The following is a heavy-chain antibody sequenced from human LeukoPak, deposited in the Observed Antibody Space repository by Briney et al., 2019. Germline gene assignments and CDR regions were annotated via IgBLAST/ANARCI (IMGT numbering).Heavy chain of an antibody. J-gene: IGHJ4*02. CDR3: ARDPSNSSGYHAHFDS. Sequence: ASVNVSCKASGYTFSHHGISWVRQAPGQGLETMGWISCYNGDTMYAQNVQGRVTMTTDTSTRTAYIELRSLRSDDTAMYYCARDPSNSSGYHAHFDSWGQGTLVTVSS. CDR1: GYTFSHHG. V-gene: IGHV1-18*01. CDR2: ISCYNGDT. D-gene: IGHD3-22*01.